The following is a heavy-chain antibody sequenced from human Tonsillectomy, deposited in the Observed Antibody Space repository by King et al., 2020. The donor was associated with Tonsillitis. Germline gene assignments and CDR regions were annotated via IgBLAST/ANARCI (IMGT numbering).Heavy chain of an antibody. Sequence: VQLVESGGGVVQPGRSLRLSCAASGFTFSTYGMHWVRQAPGKGLEWVAVISYDGNNKYYADSVRGRFTISRDNSKNTLYLQMNSLRAEDTAVYHCAKDGERYCSHTRCVGGARVVGMDVWGQGTTVAVSS. V-gene: IGHV3-30*18. D-gene: IGHD2-2*01. CDR2: ISYDGNNK. J-gene: IGHJ6*02. CDR3: AKDGERYCSHTRCVGGARVVGMDV. CDR1: GFTFSTYG.